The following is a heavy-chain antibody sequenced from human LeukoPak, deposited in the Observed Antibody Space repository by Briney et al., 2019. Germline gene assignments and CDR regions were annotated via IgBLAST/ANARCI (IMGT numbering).Heavy chain of an antibody. J-gene: IGHJ5*02. D-gene: IGHD2-8*01. V-gene: IGHV3-7*01. CDR1: GFTFSSYW. CDR3: ARAMVYATGNWFDP. Sequence: GGSLRLSCAASGFTFSSYWMSWVRQAPGKGLEWVANIKQDGSEKYYVDSVKGRFTISRGNAKNSLYLQMNSLRAEDTAVYYCARAMVYATGNWFDPWGQGTLVTVSS. CDR2: IKQDGSEK.